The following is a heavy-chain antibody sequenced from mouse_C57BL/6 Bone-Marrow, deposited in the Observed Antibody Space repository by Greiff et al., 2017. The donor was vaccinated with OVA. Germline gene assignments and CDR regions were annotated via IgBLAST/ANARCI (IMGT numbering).Heavy chain of an antibody. V-gene: IGHV1-55*01. CDR3: ARDGGNYLYYYAMDY. D-gene: IGHD1-1*02. CDR2: ISPGSGST. J-gene: IGHJ4*01. CDR1: GYTFTSYW. Sequence: QVQLQQSGAELVKPGASVTMSCKASGYTFTSYWITWVKQRPGQGLEWIGDISPGSGSTNYNQNFKSKAPLTVATSPRTAYMQLSSLTSEDSAVYYCARDGGNYLYYYAMDYWGQGTSVTVSS.